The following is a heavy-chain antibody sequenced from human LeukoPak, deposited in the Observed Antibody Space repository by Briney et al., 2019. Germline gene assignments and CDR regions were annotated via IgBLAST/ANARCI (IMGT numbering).Heavy chain of an antibody. CDR3: AKGVVAYYDSSGYYPSDL. J-gene: IGHJ1*01. V-gene: IGHV3-23*01. CDR2: ISGSGGTT. D-gene: IGHD3-22*01. Sequence: GGSLRLSCAGFGFTFNSYAMTWVRQAPGKGLKWVSGISGSGGTTYYADSVKGRFTISRDNFNNTLYLQMNSMRVEDTALYFCAKGVVAYYDSSGYYPSDLWGQGTLVTVSS. CDR1: GFTFNSYA.